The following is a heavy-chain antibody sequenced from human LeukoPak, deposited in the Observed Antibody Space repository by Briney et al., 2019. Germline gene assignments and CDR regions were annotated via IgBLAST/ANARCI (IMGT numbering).Heavy chain of an antibody. J-gene: IGHJ4*02. Sequence: SATLSLTCAVYGWSFSGYYRSWIRQPPGKGLEWIGEITHSGSTNYNPSLKSRVTISVDTSKNQFSLKLSSVAAADTAVYYCASHIIAAAGRGDYWGKGTLVTVSS. CDR3: ASHIIAAAGRGDY. CDR2: ITHSGST. D-gene: IGHD6-13*01. V-gene: IGHV4-34*01. CDR1: GWSFSGYY.